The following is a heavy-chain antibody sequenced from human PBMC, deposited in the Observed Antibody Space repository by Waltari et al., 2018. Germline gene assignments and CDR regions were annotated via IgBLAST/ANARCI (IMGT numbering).Heavy chain of an antibody. CDR2: IYTSGST. D-gene: IGHD2-2*01. J-gene: IGHJ5*02. CDR3: ARDNRRVVPAARGPNWFDP. CDR1: GGSISSYY. Sequence: QVQLQESGPGLVKPSETLSPTCTVSGGSISSYYWSWIRQPAGKGLEWIGRIYTSGSTNYNPSLKSRVTMSVDTSKNQFSLKLSSVTAADTAVYYCARDNRRVVPAARGPNWFDPWGQGTLVTVSS. V-gene: IGHV4-4*07.